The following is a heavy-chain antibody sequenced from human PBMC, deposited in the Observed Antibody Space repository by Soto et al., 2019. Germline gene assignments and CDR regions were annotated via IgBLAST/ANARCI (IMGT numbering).Heavy chain of an antibody. D-gene: IGHD6-13*01. J-gene: IGHJ5*02. V-gene: IGHV3-30-3*01. CDR3: ASWEYTNSYNWFDP. CDR2: ISYDGSNK. CDR1: GFTFSSYA. Sequence: SLRLSCAASGFTFSSYAMHWVRQAPGKGLEWVAVISYDGSNKYYADSVKGRFTISRDNSKNTLYLQMNSLRAEDTAVYYCASWEYTNSYNWFDPWGQG.